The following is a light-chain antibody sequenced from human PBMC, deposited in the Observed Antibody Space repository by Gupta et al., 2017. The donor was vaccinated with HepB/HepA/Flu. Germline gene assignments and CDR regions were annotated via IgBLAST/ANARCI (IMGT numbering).Light chain of an antibody. V-gene: IGLV2-14*01. Sequence: SALTQPASVSGSPGQSITISCTGTSSDVGDYNYVSWYRQYPGKAPKLMIFDVSKRPAGVSNRFSGSTSGTTASLTISGLQAEDEADYYCSSYTRTSTYVFGAGTKVTVL. CDR3: SSYTRTSTYV. J-gene: IGLJ1*01. CDR1: SSDVGDYNY. CDR2: DVS.